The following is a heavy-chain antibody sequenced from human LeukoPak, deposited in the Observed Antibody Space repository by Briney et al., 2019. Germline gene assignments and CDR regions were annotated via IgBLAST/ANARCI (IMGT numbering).Heavy chain of an antibody. Sequence: GASVKVSCKASGYTFTGYYMHWVRQAPGQGLEWMGWINAESGGTNFAQKFQGRVTMTRDTSISTAYMELSRLRSDDTAVYYCGRDFRDSLDYWGQGTLVTVSS. J-gene: IGHJ4*02. CDR2: INAESGGT. CDR3: GRDFRDSLDY. CDR1: GYTFTGYY. V-gene: IGHV1-2*02.